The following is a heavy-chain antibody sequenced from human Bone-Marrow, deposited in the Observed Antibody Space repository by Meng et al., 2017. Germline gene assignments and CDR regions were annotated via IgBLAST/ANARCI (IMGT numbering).Heavy chain of an antibody. CDR3: AREDRYYYDSRVDY. D-gene: IGHD3-22*01. CDR2: INHSGST. CDR1: GGSFSGYY. J-gene: IGHJ4*02. Sequence: QVQLQHGGAVLLKPSETLSLTCSVYGGSFSGYYWSWIRQPPGKGLEWIGEINHSGSTNYNPSLKSRVTISVDTSKNQFSLKLSSVTAADTAVYYCAREDRYYYDSRVDYWGQGTLVTVSS. V-gene: IGHV4-34*01.